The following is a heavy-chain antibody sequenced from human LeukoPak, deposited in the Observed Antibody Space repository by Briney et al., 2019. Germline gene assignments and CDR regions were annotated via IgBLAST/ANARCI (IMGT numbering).Heavy chain of an antibody. V-gene: IGHV3-30*18. CDR3: AKPPPYCSSTSCYTYFDY. CDR2: ISYDGSNK. Sequence: PGRSLRLSCAASGFTFSSYGTHWVRQAPGKGLEGVAVISYDGSNKYYADSVKGRFTISRDNSKNTLYLQMNSLRAEDTAVYYCAKPPPYCSSTSCYTYFDYWGQGTLVTVSS. CDR1: GFTFSSYG. J-gene: IGHJ4*02. D-gene: IGHD2-2*02.